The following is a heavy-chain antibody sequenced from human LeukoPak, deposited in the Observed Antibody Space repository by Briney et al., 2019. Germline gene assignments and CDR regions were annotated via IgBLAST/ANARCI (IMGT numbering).Heavy chain of an antibody. CDR3: ARDLGVISALDY. CDR1: GFTFSSFV. Sequence: PGGSLRLSCAASGFTFSSFVMRWVRQAPGKGLEWVSALSGSGGYTYYAGSVKGRFTISRDNAKNSLSLQMNNLRAEDTALYYCARDLGVISALDYWGQGILVTVSS. D-gene: IGHD2-21*01. J-gene: IGHJ4*02. V-gene: IGHV3-23*01. CDR2: LSGSGGYT.